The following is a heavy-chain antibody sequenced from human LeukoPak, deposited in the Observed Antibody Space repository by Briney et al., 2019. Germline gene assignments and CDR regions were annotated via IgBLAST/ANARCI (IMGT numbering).Heavy chain of an antibody. CDR1: RFIFSNYY. D-gene: IGHD5-12*01. V-gene: IGHV3-11*01. CDR2: IGTDGSSG. Sequence: GGSLRLSCAASRFIFSNYYMSWVRQTPGKGLEWIANIGTDGSSGNYADSAKGRFTISRDNARNSLFLQMSSLRVEDTAVYFCARAGTYSGYKVFDTWGQGTLVTVAS. CDR3: ARAGTYSGYKVFDT. J-gene: IGHJ5*02.